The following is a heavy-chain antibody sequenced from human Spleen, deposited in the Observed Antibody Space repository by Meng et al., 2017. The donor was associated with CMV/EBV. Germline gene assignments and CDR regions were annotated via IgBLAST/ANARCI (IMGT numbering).Heavy chain of an antibody. CDR3: ARGQQLTPGGNYFHGMDV. Sequence: GESLKISCAASGFIFSTYTINWVRQAPGKGLEWVSSISSSSGYIYYADSMKGRFTISRDNAKTSLYLQMNSLRAEDTAVYYCARGQQLTPGGNYFHGMDVWGQGATVTVSS. J-gene: IGHJ6*02. CDR2: ISSSSGYI. D-gene: IGHD6-13*01. CDR1: GFIFSTYT. V-gene: IGHV3-21*01.